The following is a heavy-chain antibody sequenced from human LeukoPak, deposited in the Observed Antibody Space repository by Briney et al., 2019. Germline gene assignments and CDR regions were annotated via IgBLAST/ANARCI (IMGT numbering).Heavy chain of an antibody. V-gene: IGHV1-69*13. Sequence: GASVKVSCRASGGTFSSYAISWVRQAPGQGFEWMGGIIPSLATANYAQKFRGRVTITADESTSTVYMELSSLRSEDTAVYYCARAREVTYCYGSGTHKDYANWFDPWGQGTLVTVSS. CDR3: ARAREVTYCYGSGTHKDYANWFDP. J-gene: IGHJ5*02. D-gene: IGHD3-10*01. CDR1: GGTFSSYA. CDR2: IIPSLATA.